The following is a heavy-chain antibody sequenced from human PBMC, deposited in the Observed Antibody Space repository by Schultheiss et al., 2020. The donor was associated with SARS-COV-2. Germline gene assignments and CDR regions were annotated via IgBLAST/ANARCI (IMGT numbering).Heavy chain of an antibody. J-gene: IGHJ3*02. CDR1: GFTFSSYA. CDR2: ISSSGSTI. CDR3: ARAFHYYDSSGYYLDAFDI. Sequence: GGSLRLSCAASGFTFSSYAMSWIRQAPGKGLEWVSYISSSGSTIYYADSVKGRFTISRDNAKNTLYLQMNSLRAEDTAVYYCARAFHYYDSSGYYLDAFDIWGQGTMVTVSS. D-gene: IGHD3-22*01. V-gene: IGHV3-48*04.